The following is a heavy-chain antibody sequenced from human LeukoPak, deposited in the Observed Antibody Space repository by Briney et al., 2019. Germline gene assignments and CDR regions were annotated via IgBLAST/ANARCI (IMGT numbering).Heavy chain of an antibody. V-gene: IGHV4-39*01. CDR1: GGSISSYY. CDR2: IYYSGST. J-gene: IGHJ4*02. D-gene: IGHD5-18*01. CDR3: ATSWIQLRRWFDY. Sequence: PSETLSLTCTVSGGSISSYYWGWIRQPPGKGPEWIGSIYYSGSTYYNPSLKSRVTISVDTSKNQFSLKLSSVTAADTAVYYCATSWIQLRRWFDYWGQGTLVTVSS.